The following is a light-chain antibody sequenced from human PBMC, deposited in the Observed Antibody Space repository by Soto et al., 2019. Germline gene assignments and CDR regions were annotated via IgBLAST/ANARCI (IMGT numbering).Light chain of an antibody. Sequence: EIVLTQSPGTLSLSPGERATLSCRASQSVSSGYLAWYQQKPGQAPRLLIYDASSRATGIPHRFSGSGSGTDLTLTISRLEPEDFAVYYCQLYGSSLWTFGQGTKVEIK. V-gene: IGKV3-20*01. J-gene: IGKJ1*01. CDR1: QSVSSGY. CDR2: DAS. CDR3: QLYGSSLWT.